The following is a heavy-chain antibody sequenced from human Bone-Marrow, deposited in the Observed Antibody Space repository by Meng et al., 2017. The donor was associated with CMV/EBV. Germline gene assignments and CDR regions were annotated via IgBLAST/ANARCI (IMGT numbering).Heavy chain of an antibody. V-gene: IGHV3-7*01. CDR3: AREPTYYDYVWGKSPPPYYFDY. J-gene: IGHJ4*02. CDR1: GFTFNNYD. D-gene: IGHD3-16*01. Sequence: GESLKISCAASGFTFNNYDMHWVRQAPGKGLEWVANIKQDGSEKYYVDSVKGRFTISRDNAKNSLYLQMNSLRAEDTAVYYCAREPTYYDYVWGKSPPPYYFDYWGQGTLVTVSS. CDR2: IKQDGSEK.